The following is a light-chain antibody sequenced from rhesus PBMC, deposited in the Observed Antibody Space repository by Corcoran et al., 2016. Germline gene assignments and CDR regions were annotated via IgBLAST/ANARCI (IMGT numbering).Light chain of an antibody. CDR2: KVN. Sequence: QSAPIQSPSVSVSLGQSVPISCTGTSSDIGRYNYVSWYRQQPGTTTKLMMYKVNMRPSGVSDRFSGSKSGNTASLTISGLQAEDEADYYCSSYEASDTYIFGAGTRLTVL. J-gene: IGLJ1*01. CDR3: SSYEASDTYI. CDR1: SSDIGRYNY. V-gene: IGLV2-11*01.